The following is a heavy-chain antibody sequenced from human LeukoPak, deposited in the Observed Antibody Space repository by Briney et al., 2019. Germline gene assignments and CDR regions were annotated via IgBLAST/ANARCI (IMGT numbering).Heavy chain of an antibody. Sequence: ASVTVSCTASGYTFTSYDINWVRQATGQGLEYMGWMSPNSGNTGYVQKFQGRVTMTRNTAISTAYMELSSLRSEDTAVYYCVRTPPNWGADYWGQGTLVTVSS. V-gene: IGHV1-8*01. D-gene: IGHD7-27*01. CDR2: MSPNSGNT. CDR1: GYTFTSYD. CDR3: VRTPPNWGADY. J-gene: IGHJ4*02.